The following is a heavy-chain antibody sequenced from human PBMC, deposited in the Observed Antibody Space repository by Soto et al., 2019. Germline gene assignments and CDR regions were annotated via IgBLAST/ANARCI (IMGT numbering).Heavy chain of an antibody. D-gene: IGHD3-3*01. CDR2: ITWNSRVL. J-gene: IGHJ4*02. Sequence: EVQLVESGGRLVQPGRSLRLSCVGTGLNFDDFAMHWFRQAPGKGLEWVSGITWNSRVLAYADSVKGRFTISRDNARNSLYLQMDSLRDEDTALYYCAKGRYDFWSPYYFDSWGQGTLFTVSS. CDR3: AKGRYDFWSPYYFDS. V-gene: IGHV3-9*01. CDR1: GLNFDDFA.